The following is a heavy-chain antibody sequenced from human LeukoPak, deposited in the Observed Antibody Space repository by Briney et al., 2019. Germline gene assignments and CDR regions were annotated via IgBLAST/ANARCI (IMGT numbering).Heavy chain of an antibody. V-gene: IGHV4-59*02. J-gene: IGHJ4*02. CDR2: IYYSGST. Sequence: KPSETLSLTCTVSGGSVSDYYWSWIRQAPGKGLEWVGYIYYSGSTNYNPSLKSRVTMSVDTSKNQFSLKLRSVTTTDTAVYYCVRRINYFDYWGLGTLVTVSS. D-gene: IGHD5-24*01. CDR1: GGSVSDYY. CDR3: VRRINYFDY.